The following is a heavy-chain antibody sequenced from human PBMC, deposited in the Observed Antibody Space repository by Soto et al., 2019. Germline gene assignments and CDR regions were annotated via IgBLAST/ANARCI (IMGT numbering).Heavy chain of an antibody. CDR3: ARQTYYYDSSGYPYAFDI. D-gene: IGHD3-22*01. Sequence: QLQLQESGPGLVKPSETLSLTCTVSGGSISSSSYYWGWIRQPPGKGLEWIGSIYYSGSTYYNPSLKSRVTISVDTSKNQFSRELSSVTAADTAVYYCARQTYYYDSSGYPYAFDIWGQGTMVTVSS. J-gene: IGHJ3*02. CDR1: GGSISSSSYY. V-gene: IGHV4-39*01. CDR2: IYYSGST.